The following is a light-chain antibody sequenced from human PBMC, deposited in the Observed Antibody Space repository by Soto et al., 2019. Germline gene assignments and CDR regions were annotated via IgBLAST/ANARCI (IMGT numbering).Light chain of an antibody. J-gene: IGKJ4*01. CDR1: QTISSN. CDR3: QQSYSFPRT. CDR2: AAS. V-gene: IGKV1-39*01. Sequence: DIQMTQSPSSLSASVGDRVTITCRASQTISSNLNWYQQKPGKAPKLLIYAASSLQSGVPSRFSGSGSGTEFTLTFSSLQPEDFATYYYQQSYSFPRTFGGGTKVEIK.